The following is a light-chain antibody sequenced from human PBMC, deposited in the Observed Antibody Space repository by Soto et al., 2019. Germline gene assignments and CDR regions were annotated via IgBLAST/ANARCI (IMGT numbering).Light chain of an antibody. CDR1: XXXXXX. CDR3: QQSHGIPYT. Sequence: DIQMTQSPSSLSASVGDRVTITCRASXXXXXXLNWYQQNPGKAPKLLIYAASTLQSGVPSRFSGSGXGTDXTXTISSLXPEDFATYYCQQSHGIPYTFGQGTKLEIK. J-gene: IGKJ2*01. V-gene: IGKV1-39*01. CDR2: AAS.